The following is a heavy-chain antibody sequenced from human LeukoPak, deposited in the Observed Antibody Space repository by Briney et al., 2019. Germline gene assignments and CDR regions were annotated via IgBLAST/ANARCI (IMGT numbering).Heavy chain of an antibody. CDR1: GDSISSDKYY. CDR2: IFYSGNT. D-gene: IGHD1-26*01. V-gene: IGHV4-39*07. J-gene: IGHJ4*02. Sequence: PSETLSLTCTVSGDSISSDKYYWDWIRQPPGKGLEWIGGIFYSGNTYYNPSFKSRVTISIDTSKNQFSLKLSSVTAADTAVYYCARVLGATLQVLYYWGQGTLVTVSS. CDR3: ARVLGATLQVLYY.